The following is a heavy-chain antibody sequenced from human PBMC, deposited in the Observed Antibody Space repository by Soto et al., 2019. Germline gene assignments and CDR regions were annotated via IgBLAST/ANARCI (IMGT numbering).Heavy chain of an antibody. J-gene: IGHJ4*02. Sequence: PSETLSLTCTVSGGSISTFYWTWIRQPPGKGLEWIGYIHSSGITNYNPSLKSRVTISVDRSKNQFSLKLSSVTAADTATYYCARTMQGGDYSSGYFDNWGQGTPVTVSS. D-gene: IGHD3-22*01. CDR1: GGSISTFY. CDR2: IHSSGIT. CDR3: ARTMQGGDYSSGYFDN. V-gene: IGHV4-59*01.